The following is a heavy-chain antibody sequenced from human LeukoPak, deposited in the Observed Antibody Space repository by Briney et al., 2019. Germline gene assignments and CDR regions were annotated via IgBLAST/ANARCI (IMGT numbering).Heavy chain of an antibody. J-gene: IGHJ5*02. V-gene: IGHV4-39*07. CDR2: IYYSGST. CDR1: GGSISSSSYY. D-gene: IGHD2-21*02. CDR3: ARCLSGGDCFWFDP. Sequence: SETLSLTCTVSGGSISSSSYYWGWIRQPPGKGLEWIGSIYYSGSTYYNPSLKSRVTISVDTSKNQFSLKLSSVTAADTAVYYCARCLSGGDCFWFDPWGQGTLVTVSS.